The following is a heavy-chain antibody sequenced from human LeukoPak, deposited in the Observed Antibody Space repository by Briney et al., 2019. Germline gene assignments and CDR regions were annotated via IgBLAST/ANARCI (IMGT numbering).Heavy chain of an antibody. D-gene: IGHD2/OR15-2a*01. CDR1: GFVFREND. CDR2: INHSGYT. J-gene: IGHJ6*02. CDR3: ARNDYFGINNGMDV. V-gene: IGHV4-34*01. Sequence: GSLRLSCAASGFVFRENDMNWVRQAPGKGLEWIGEINHSGYTNYYPSLKSRVTISVDTSKNQFSLRLSSVTAADTAVYYCARNDYFGINNGMDVWGQGTTVTVS.